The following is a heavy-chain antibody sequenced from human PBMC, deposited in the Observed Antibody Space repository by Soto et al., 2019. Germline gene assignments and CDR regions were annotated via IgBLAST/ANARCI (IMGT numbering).Heavy chain of an antibody. CDR3: AKRGGPVPNWYFDL. CDR1: GFTFSSFP. CDR2: ISGGGGTT. Sequence: EVQLLESGGGLVQPGGSLGLPFAASGFTFSSFPMSGFRQPPGKGWEWVSAISGGGGTTYFAGSVKGRFTISRDNSKNTLYLQMNSLRAEDTGVYYCAKRGGPVPNWYFDLWGRGTLVTVSS. D-gene: IGHD3-10*01. J-gene: IGHJ2*01. V-gene: IGHV3-23*01.